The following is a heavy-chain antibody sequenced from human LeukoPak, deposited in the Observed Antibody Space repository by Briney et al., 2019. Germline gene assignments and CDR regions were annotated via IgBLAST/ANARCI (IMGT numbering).Heavy chain of an antibody. Sequence: KTGGSLRLSCAASGFTFSSYAMSWVRQAPGKGLEWVSYISSSGSTIDYADSVKGRFTISRDNAKNSLYLQMNSLRAEDTAVYYCARFRLTVTTYAHLDYWGQGTLVTVSS. CDR3: ARFRLTVTTYAHLDY. CDR2: ISSSGSTI. CDR1: GFTFSSYA. V-gene: IGHV3-11*01. D-gene: IGHD4-17*01. J-gene: IGHJ4*02.